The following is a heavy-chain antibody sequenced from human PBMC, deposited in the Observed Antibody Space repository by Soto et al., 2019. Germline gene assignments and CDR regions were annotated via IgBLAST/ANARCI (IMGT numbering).Heavy chain of an antibody. Sequence: SVKVSCKASGGTFKMYAMHWVRQAPGQGLEWMGGIIPILDKPTYAQKLQGRVTITVXXXXAXAXMXLXXXRSADTAVYYCTRSIGSGGVLGGFDYWGQGTLVTVSS. CDR2: IIPILDKP. D-gene: IGHD3-16*02. J-gene: IGHJ4*02. CDR1: GGTFKMYA. CDR3: TRSIGSGGVLGGFDY. V-gene: IGHV1-69*10.